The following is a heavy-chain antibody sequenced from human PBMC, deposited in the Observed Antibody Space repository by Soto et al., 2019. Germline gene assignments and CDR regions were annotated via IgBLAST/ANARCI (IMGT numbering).Heavy chain of an antibody. Sequence: SVKVSCKACGGTFSSYTISWVRQAPGQGLEWMGRIIPILGIANYAQKFQGRVTITADKSTSTAYMELSSLRSEDTAVYYCARVVEMATIGAFDIWGQGTMVTVSS. CDR2: IIPILGIA. CDR3: ARVVEMATIGAFDI. CDR1: GGTFSSYT. J-gene: IGHJ3*02. V-gene: IGHV1-69*02. D-gene: IGHD5-12*01.